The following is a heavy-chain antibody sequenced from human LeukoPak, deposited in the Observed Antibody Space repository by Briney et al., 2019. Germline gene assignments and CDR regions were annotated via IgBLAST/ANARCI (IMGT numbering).Heavy chain of an antibody. J-gene: IGHJ3*02. CDR1: GGSISSYY. V-gene: IGHV4-59*05. Sequence: SETLSLTCTVSGGSISSYYWSWIRQPPGKGLEWIGSIYYSGSTYYNPSLKSRVTISVDTSKNQFSLKLSSVTAADTAVFYCARHRVYYDTSGYINDAFDIWGQGTMVTVSS. D-gene: IGHD3-22*01. CDR2: IYYSGST. CDR3: ARHRVYYDTSGYINDAFDI.